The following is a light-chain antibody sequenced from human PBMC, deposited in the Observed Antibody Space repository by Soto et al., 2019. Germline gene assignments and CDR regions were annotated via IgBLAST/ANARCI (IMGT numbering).Light chain of an antibody. CDR3: ATWDDSLNGPV. Sequence: QSVLTQPPSASGTPGQRVTISCSVSISDIGSNTVNWYQQLPGSAPQLLMYRNDQRPSGVPDRFSGSKSGTSASLAISGLQSEDEGDYYCATWDDSLNGPVFGGGTKLTVL. CDR2: RND. J-gene: IGLJ3*02. V-gene: IGLV1-44*01. CDR1: ISDIGSNT.